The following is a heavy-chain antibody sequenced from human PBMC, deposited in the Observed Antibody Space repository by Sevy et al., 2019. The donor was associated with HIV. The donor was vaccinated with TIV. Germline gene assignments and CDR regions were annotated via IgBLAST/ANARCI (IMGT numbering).Heavy chain of an antibody. Sequence: ASVKVSCKASGYTFTRYGITWVRQAPGQGLEWMGWTSAYNGNTNYAQKVKGRVTMTTDMSTSTAYMELRSLKSDDTAMYYCARDRNNYDSSGYPKGMDVWGQGTTVTVSS. V-gene: IGHV1-18*01. CDR1: GYTFTRYG. J-gene: IGHJ6*02. CDR2: TSAYNGNT. D-gene: IGHD3-22*01. CDR3: ARDRNNYDSSGYPKGMDV.